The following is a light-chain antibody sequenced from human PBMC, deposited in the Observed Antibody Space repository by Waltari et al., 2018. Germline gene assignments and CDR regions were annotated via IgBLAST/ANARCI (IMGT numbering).Light chain of an antibody. J-gene: IGKJ2*01. CDR1: QSISSW. Sequence: DIQMTQSPSTLSASVGDRVTITCRASQSISSWLGWYQQKPGKAPKLLVYDASSLESGVPSRFSGSGSGTEFTLTISSLQPDDFATYYCQQYYRIPYTFGQETKLEIK. CDR3: QQYYRIPYT. V-gene: IGKV1-5*01. CDR2: DAS.